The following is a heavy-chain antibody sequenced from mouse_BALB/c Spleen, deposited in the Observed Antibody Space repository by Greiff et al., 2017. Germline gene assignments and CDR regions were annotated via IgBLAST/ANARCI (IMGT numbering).Heavy chain of an antibody. V-gene: IGHV1-54*03. CDR3: ERGTWLRPNYFDY. J-gene: IGHJ2*01. CDR2: INPGSGGT. Sequence: VQLLQSGAELVRPGTSVKVSCKASGYAFTNYLIEWVKQRPGQGLEWVGVINPGSGGTNYNEKFKGKVTLTTDKSSSTAYMQLSSLTSDDAAIYFYERGTWLRPNYFDYWGQGTTLTVSS. D-gene: IGHD1-2*01. CDR1: GYAFTNYL.